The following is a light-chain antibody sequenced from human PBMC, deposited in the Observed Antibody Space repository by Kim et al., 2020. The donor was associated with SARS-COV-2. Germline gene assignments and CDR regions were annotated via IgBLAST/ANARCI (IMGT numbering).Light chain of an antibody. Sequence: SSELTQDPAVSVALGQTVRITCQGDSLRTYYASWYQQRPGQAPVLVIYGQDSRPSGIPDRFSDSTSGNTASLTITGAQAEDEADYYCHSRDSSGGVFGGGTKLTVL. CDR2: GQD. CDR1: SLRTYY. V-gene: IGLV3-19*01. J-gene: IGLJ3*02. CDR3: HSRDSSGGV.